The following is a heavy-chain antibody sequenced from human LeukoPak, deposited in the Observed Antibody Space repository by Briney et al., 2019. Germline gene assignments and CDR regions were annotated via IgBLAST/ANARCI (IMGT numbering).Heavy chain of an antibody. D-gene: IGHD3-10*01. CDR1: GYSFTSYW. J-gene: IGHJ6*03. V-gene: IGHV5-51*01. CDR2: IYPGDSDT. CDR3: ARPYGSGSYKSDYYYYMDV. Sequence: GESLKISCKDSGYSFTSYWIGWVRQMPGKGLEWMGIIYPGDSDTRYIPSFQGQVTISADKSISTAYLQWSSLKASDTAMYYCARPYGSGSYKSDYYYYMDVWGKGTTVTVSS.